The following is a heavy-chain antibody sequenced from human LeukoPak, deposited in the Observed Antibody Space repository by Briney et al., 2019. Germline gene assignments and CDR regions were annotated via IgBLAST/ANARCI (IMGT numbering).Heavy chain of an antibody. J-gene: IGHJ3*02. CDR3: ARRPGRAFDI. D-gene: IGHD1-14*01. CDR1: GYKFNAYW. Sequence: GESLKISCKGSGYKFNAYWIAWVRQMPGKGLEWMGIIYPDDSDTRYSPSFQGQVTISADKSVRTAYLQWSSLKASDTAIYYCARRPGRAFDIWGQGTTVTVSS. V-gene: IGHV5-51*01. CDR2: IYPDDSDT.